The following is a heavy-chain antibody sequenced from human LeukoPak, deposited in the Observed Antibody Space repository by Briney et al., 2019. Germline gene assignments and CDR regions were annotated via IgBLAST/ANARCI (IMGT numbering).Heavy chain of an antibody. CDR2: IGAYNGNT. V-gene: IGHV1-18*01. Sequence: ASVKVSCKTSGGTFNSYAISWVRQAPGQGLEWMGWIGAYNGNTNYAQKLQGRVTMTTDTSTSTAYMELRSLRSDDTAVYYCARVFHDSSGYYPYYFDYWGQGTLVPVSS. D-gene: IGHD3-22*01. CDR1: GGTFNSYA. CDR3: ARVFHDSSGYYPYYFDY. J-gene: IGHJ4*02.